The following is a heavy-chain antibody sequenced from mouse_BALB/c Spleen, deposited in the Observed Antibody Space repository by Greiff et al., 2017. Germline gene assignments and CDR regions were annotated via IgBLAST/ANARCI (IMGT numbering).Heavy chain of an antibody. J-gene: IGHJ1*01. CDR3: ARYYYGSYWYFDV. D-gene: IGHD1-1*01. V-gene: IGHV5-6-5*01. CDR2: ISSGGST. Sequence: EVMLVESGGGLVKPGGSLKLSCAASGFTFSSYAMSWVRQTPAKRLEWVASISSGGSTYYPDRVKGRFTISRDNARNNLYLQMSSLRSEDTAMYYCARYYYGSYWYFDVGGAGTTVTVAA. CDR1: GFTFSSYA.